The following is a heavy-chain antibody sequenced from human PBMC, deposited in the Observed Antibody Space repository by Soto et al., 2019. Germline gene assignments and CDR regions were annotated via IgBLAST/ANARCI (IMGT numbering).Heavy chain of an antibody. V-gene: IGHV3-23*01. J-gene: IGHJ4*02. CDR2: FTRSGNT. CDR3: AREFAPGSPNYDY. Sequence: PGGSPRLSCAASGFTFSNYAMSWVRQAPGKGLEWVSTFTRSGNTYYADSVKGRFTISRDNSKNTLYLQMDSLRAEDTAVYYCAREFAPGSPNYDYWGLGTLVTVSS. CDR1: GFTFSNYA. D-gene: IGHD3-10*01.